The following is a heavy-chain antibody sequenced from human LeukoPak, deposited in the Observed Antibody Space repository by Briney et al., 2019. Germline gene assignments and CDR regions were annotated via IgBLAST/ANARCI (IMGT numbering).Heavy chain of an antibody. Sequence: PSETLSRTCTVSGGSISSYYWSWIRQPPGKGLEWIGYIYYSGSTNYNPSLKSRVTISVDTSKNQFSLKLSSVTAADTAVYYCARGVGELSRYYYYGMDVWGQGTTVTVSS. J-gene: IGHJ6*02. CDR1: GGSISSYY. V-gene: IGHV4-59*01. CDR2: IYYSGST. CDR3: ARGVGELSRYYYYGMDV. D-gene: IGHD1-26*01.